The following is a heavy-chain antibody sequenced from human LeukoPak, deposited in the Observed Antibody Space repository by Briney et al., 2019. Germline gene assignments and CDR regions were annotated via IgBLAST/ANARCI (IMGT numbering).Heavy chain of an antibody. CDR1: GFTFSSYD. CDR3: AKGVSSSWSNDAFDI. Sequence: GGSLRLSCAASGFTFSSYDMHWVRQAPGKGLEWVAVISYDGSNKYYADSVKGRFTISRDNSKNTLYLQMNSLRTEDTAVYYCAKGVSSSWSNDAFDIWGQGTMVTVSS. V-gene: IGHV3-30*18. D-gene: IGHD6-13*01. CDR2: ISYDGSNK. J-gene: IGHJ3*02.